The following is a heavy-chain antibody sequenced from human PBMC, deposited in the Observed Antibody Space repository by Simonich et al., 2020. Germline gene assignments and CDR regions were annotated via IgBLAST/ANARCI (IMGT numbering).Heavy chain of an antibody. CDR3: ARGGLADRRIVYYYYMDV. V-gene: IGHV1-69*09. CDR2: LIPILEIA. D-gene: IGHD2-15*01. CDR1: GGTFSSYA. J-gene: IGHJ6*03. Sequence: QVQLVQSGAEVKKPGSSVKVFCKASGGTFSSYANSWGRQAPEQGLEWMRGLIPILEIANNAQKVQSRVTITADKSTSTAYMELSSLRSEDTAVYYCARGGLADRRIVYYYYMDVWGKGTTVTVSS.